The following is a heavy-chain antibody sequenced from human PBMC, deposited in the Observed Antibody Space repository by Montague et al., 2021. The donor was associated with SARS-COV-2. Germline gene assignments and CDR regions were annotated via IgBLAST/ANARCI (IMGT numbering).Heavy chain of an antibody. CDR1: GGSFSGYY. CDR2: INHSGTT. Sequence: SETLSLTCAVYGGSFSGYYWTWIRQSPGKGLEWIAEINHSGTTNYNLNPSLRSRVTISVDTSKSQFSLKLSSVTAADTGVYYCARWDPQTLTLIGLRGKSASDHWGQGTLVTVSS. V-gene: IGHV4-34*01. D-gene: IGHD4-23*01. CDR3: ARWDPQTLTLIGLRGKSASDH. J-gene: IGHJ5*02.